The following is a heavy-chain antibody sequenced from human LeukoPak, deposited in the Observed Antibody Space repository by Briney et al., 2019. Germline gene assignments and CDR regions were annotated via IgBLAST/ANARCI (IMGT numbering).Heavy chain of an antibody. CDR3: ARDQSSSWFFDY. CDR2: IVPIFGTA. D-gene: IGHD6-13*01. Sequence: SVKVSCKASGGTFSSYAISWVRQAPGQGLEWMGGIVPIFGTANYAQEFQGRVTITADESTSTAYMELSSLRSEDTAVYYCARDQSSSWFFDYWGQGTLVTVSS. V-gene: IGHV1-69*13. J-gene: IGHJ4*02. CDR1: GGTFSSYA.